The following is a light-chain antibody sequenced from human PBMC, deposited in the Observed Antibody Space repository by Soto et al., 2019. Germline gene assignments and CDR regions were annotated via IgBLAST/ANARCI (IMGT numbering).Light chain of an antibody. CDR2: EVS. Sequence: QSALTQPASVSGSPGQSITISCTGTSSDVGGYNYVSWYQQHPDKAPKLMIYEVSNRPSGVSNRFSGSKSGHTASLTISGVQFEDEADYFCTSYTSYGTLDVFGTGTKLTVL. J-gene: IGLJ1*01. CDR3: TSYTSYGTLDV. V-gene: IGLV2-14*01. CDR1: SSDVGGYNY.